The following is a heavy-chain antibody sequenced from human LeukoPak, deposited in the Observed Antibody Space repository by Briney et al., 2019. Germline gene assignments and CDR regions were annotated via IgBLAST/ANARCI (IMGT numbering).Heavy chain of an antibody. Sequence: SETLSLTCAVYGGSFSGYYWSWIRQPPGKGLEWIGEINHSGSTNYNPSLKSRVTISVDTSKNQFSLKLSSVTAADTAVYYCARGRHYDSSGYYLGYWGQGTLVTVPS. CDR2: INHSGST. J-gene: IGHJ4*02. V-gene: IGHV4-34*01. D-gene: IGHD3-22*01. CDR1: GGSFSGYY. CDR3: ARGRHYDSSGYYLGY.